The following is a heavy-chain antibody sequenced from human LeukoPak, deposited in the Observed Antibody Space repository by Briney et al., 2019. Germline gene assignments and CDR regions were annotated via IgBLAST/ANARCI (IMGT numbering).Heavy chain of an antibody. CDR2: ISHDGNNK. V-gene: IGHV3-30*09. CDR1: GFTFSSNV. J-gene: IGHJ3*02. CDR3: ARDLTLGTLVSAFDI. D-gene: IGHD5/OR15-5a*01. Sequence: PGRSLRLSCAASGFTFSSNVMHWVRLAPGKGLEWVAAISHDGNNKYYADSVKGRFAISRDNSKNTLYLQMNSLRAEDTAVYYCARDLTLGTLVSAFDIWGQGTMVTVSS.